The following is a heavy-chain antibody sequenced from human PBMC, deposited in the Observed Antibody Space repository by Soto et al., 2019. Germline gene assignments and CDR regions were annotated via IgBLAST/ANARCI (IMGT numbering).Heavy chain of an antibody. J-gene: IGHJ4*02. CDR1: GGSISSSNW. D-gene: IGHD3-16*01. CDR2: IYHSGST. V-gene: IGHV4-4*02. CDR3: ARQPRGAGYGERGLYFDY. Sequence: SETLSLTCAVSGGSISSSNWWSWVRQPPGKGLERIGEIYHSGSTNYDPSLTSRGTMSVDKSTYQFSLKLSSVPAAVTAVYFCARQPRGAGYGERGLYFDYWGQGPLVTVSS.